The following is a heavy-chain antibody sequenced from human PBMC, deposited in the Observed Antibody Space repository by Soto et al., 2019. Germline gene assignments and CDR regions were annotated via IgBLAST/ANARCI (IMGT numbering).Heavy chain of an antibody. Sequence: SETLSLTCTVSGGSISRGDYYWSWIRQPPGKGLEWIGYIYYSGSTYYNPSLKSRVTISVDTSKNQFSLKLSSVTAVDTAVYYCARVWYDSSGYYDYWGQGTLVTVSS. CDR2: IYYSGST. CDR1: GGSISRGDYY. D-gene: IGHD3-22*01. V-gene: IGHV4-30-4*01. J-gene: IGHJ4*02. CDR3: ARVWYDSSGYYDY.